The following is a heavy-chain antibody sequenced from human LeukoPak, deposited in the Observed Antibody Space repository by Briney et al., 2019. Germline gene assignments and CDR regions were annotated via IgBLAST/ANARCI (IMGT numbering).Heavy chain of an antibody. V-gene: IGHV4-31*03. J-gene: IGHJ4*02. CDR3: ARERCNTTNCYFDD. Sequence: SETLSLTCTVSGGSLSSGSYYWSWTRHHPEKGLEWIGYIYHSGSTYYNPSLKSRVTISVDTSRNQFSLMLSSVTAAHTAVYYCARERCNTTNCYFDDWGQGTLVTVSS. CDR1: GGSLSSGSYY. CDR2: IYHSGST. D-gene: IGHD2-2*01.